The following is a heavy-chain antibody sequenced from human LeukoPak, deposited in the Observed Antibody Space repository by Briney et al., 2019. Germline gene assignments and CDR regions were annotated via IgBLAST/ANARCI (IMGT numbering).Heavy chain of an antibody. CDR2: ISYDGSNK. CDR3: ARDRSPTYYYGSGSSYFDY. J-gene: IGHJ4*02. D-gene: IGHD3-10*01. V-gene: IGHV3-30-3*01. CDR1: GFTFSSYA. Sequence: GGSLRLSCAASGFTFSSYAMHWVRQVPGKGLEWVAVISYDGSNKYYADSVKGRFTISRDNSKNTLYLQMNSLRAEDTAVYYCARDRSPTYYYGSGSSYFDYWGQGTLVTVSS.